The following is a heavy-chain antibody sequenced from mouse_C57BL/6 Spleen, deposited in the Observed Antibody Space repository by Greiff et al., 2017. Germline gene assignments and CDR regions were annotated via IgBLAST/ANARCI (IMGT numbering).Heavy chain of an antibody. V-gene: IGHV1-15*01. D-gene: IGHD1-1*02. CDR3: TRYDYTDYYAMDY. CDR1: GYTFTDYE. CDR2: LAPETGGT. Sequence: QVQLKESGAELVRPGASVTLSCKASGYTFTDYELHWVKQTPVHGLEWIGALAPETGGTAYNQKFKGKAILTADKSSSTAYMELRSRTSEDSAVYYCTRYDYTDYYAMDYWGQGTSVTVSS. J-gene: IGHJ4*01.